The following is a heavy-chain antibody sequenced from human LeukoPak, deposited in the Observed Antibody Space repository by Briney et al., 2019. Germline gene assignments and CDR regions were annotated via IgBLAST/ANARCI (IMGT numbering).Heavy chain of an antibody. CDR1: GFTFSSYS. CDR3: ARRLGQQPNWFDP. CDR2: ISSSSSYI. D-gene: IGHD6-13*01. Sequence: GGAVRLSCAASGFTFSSYSLNWVRQAPGKGLEWVSSISSSSSYIYYADSVKGRFTIYRDNAKNSLYLQMNSVRAEDTAVYYCARRLGQQPNWFDPWGQGTLVTVSS. V-gene: IGHV3-21*01. J-gene: IGHJ5*02.